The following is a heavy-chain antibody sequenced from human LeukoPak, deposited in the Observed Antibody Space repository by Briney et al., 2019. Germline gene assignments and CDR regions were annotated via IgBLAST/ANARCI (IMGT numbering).Heavy chain of an antibody. J-gene: IGHJ4*02. D-gene: IGHD3-10*01. CDR2: INHSGST. CDR3: ARDFGDKLDY. Sequence: KTSETPSLTCAVYGGSFSGYYWSWIRQPPGKGLEWIGEINHSGSTNYNPSLKSRVTISVDTSKNQFSLKLSSVTAADTAVYYCARDFGDKLDYWGQGTLVTVSS. CDR1: GGSFSGYY. V-gene: IGHV4-34*01.